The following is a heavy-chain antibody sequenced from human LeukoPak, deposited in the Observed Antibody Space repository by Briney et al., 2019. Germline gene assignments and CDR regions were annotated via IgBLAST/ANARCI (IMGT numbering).Heavy chain of an antibody. D-gene: IGHD1-7*01. Sequence: GESLKISCKGSGCSFTSYWIGWVRQMPGKGLEWMGIIYPGDSDTRYSPSFQGQVTISADKSISTAYLQWSSLKASDTAMYYCARLNSHYYYYYGMDGWGQGTTVTVSS. J-gene: IGHJ6*02. CDR3: ARLNSHYYYYYGMDG. CDR1: GCSFTSYW. CDR2: IYPGDSDT. V-gene: IGHV5-51*01.